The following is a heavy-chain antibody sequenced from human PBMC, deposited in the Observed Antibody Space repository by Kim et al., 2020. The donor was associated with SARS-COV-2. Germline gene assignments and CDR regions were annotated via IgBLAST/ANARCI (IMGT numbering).Heavy chain of an antibody. Sequence: SETLSLTCTVSGGSISSYYWSWIRQPPGKGLEWIGYIYYSGSTNYNPSLKSRVTISVDTSKNQFSLKLSSVTAADTAVYYCARFPPNWKSNYFDYWGQGTLVTVSS. CDR1: GGSISSYY. CDR3: ARFPPNWKSNYFDY. J-gene: IGHJ4*02. CDR2: IYYSGST. D-gene: IGHD1-1*01. V-gene: IGHV4-59*01.